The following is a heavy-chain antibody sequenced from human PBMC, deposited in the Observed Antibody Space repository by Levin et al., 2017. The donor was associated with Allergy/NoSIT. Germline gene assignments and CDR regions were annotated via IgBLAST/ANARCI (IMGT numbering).Heavy chain of an antibody. CDR1: GGSFSAYY. J-gene: IGHJ3*02. V-gene: IGHV4-34*01. CDR2: INHSGST. Sequence: SETLSLTCAVYGGSFSAYYWSWIRQPPGKGLEWIGEINHSGSTNYNPSLKSRVSISVDTSKNQVSLKLSSVTAADTAVYYCAEVTATNAFDIWGQETMVTVSS. D-gene: IGHD4-11*01. CDR3: AEVTATNAFDI.